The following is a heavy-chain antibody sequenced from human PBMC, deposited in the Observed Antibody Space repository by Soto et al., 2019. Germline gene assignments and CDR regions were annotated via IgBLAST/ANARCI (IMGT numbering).Heavy chain of an antibody. CDR1: GFTFSDYY. D-gene: IGHD6-13*01. CDR3: ARRRLGFRFLAAAGDGLDY. J-gene: IGHJ4*02. Sequence: GGSLRLSCAASGFTFSDYYMSWIRQAPGQGLEWVSYISSSTSYTNYADSVKGRFTISRDNAKNSLYLQMNSLRAEDTALYYCARRRLGFRFLAAAGDGLDYWGQGTLVTVSS. CDR2: ISSSTSYT. V-gene: IGHV3-11*06.